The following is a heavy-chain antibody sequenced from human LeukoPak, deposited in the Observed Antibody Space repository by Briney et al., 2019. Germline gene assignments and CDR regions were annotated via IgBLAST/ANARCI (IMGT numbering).Heavy chain of an antibody. CDR1: GGSISSSSYY. J-gene: IGHJ3*02. CDR2: IYYSGST. Sequence: PSETPSLTCTVSGGSISSSSYYWGWIRQPPGKGLEWIGSIYYSGSTYYNPSLKSRVTISVDTSKNQFSLKLSSVTAADTAVYYCARRGGTPAINDAFDIWGQGTVVTVSS. D-gene: IGHD1/OR15-1a*01. CDR3: ARRGGTPAINDAFDI. V-gene: IGHV4-39*07.